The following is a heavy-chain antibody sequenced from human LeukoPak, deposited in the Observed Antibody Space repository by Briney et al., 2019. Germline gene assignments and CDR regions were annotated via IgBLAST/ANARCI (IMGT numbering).Heavy chain of an antibody. CDR1: GGSISSSSYY. V-gene: IGHV4-39*07. D-gene: IGHD4-23*01. Sequence: PSETLSLTCTVSGGSISSSSYYWGWIRQPPGKGLEWIGSIYYSGSTYYNPSLKSRVTISVDTSKNQFSLKLSSVTAADTAVYYCARDIRTTVVRPGIGGFDYWGQGTLVTVSS. J-gene: IGHJ4*02. CDR3: ARDIRTTVVRPGIGGFDY. CDR2: IYYSGST.